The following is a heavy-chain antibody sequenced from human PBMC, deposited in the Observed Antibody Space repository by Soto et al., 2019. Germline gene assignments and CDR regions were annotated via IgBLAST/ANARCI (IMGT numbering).Heavy chain of an antibody. CDR2: IIPIFGTA. V-gene: IGHV1-69*01. Sequence: QVPLVQSGAEVKKPGSSVKVSCKASGGTFSSYAISWVRQAPGQGLEWMGGIIPIFGTANYAQKFQGRVTITADESTSTAYMELSSLRSEDTAVYYCARDSGGLNYDILTGYYKNDAFDIWGQGTMVTVSS. D-gene: IGHD3-9*01. J-gene: IGHJ3*02. CDR3: ARDSGGLNYDILTGYYKNDAFDI. CDR1: GGTFSSYA.